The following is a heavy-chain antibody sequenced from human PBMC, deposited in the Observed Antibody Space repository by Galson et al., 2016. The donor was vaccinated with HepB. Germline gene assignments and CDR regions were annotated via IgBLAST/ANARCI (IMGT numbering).Heavy chain of an antibody. CDR2: IYPGDSDT. CDR1: GYSFTNYW. J-gene: IGHJ4*02. D-gene: IGHD5/OR15-5a*01. CDR3: ATARRLRAAISHFDS. Sequence: QSGAEVKKPGESLKISCKTFGYSFTNYWIGWVRQMPGKGLEWMGIIYPGDSDTRYSPSFQGQVTISADRSITTVYMEATSLRSDDTAVYYCATARRLRAAISHFDSWGQGTLVTVSS. V-gene: IGHV5-51*01.